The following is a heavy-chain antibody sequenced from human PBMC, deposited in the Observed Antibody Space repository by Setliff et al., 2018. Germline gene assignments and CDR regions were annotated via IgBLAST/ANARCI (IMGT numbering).Heavy chain of an antibody. V-gene: IGHV3-53*01. D-gene: IGHD6-13*01. J-gene: IGHJ3*02. CDR2: IYSGGST. CDR1: GFTVSSNY. Sequence: GGSLRLSCAASGFTVSSNYMSWVRQAPGKGLEWVSVIYSGGSTYYADSVKGRFTISRDNSKNTLYLQMNSLRAEDTAVYYCARAAAAYDAFDIWGQGTMVTVSS. CDR3: ARAAAAYDAFDI.